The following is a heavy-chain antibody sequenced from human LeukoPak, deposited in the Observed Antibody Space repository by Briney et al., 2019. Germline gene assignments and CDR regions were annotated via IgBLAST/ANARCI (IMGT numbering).Heavy chain of an antibody. D-gene: IGHD4-17*01. CDR2: LYYSGST. CDR1: GGSISSSSYY. CDR3: ARDPTIDYGDYGAFDI. V-gene: IGHV4-39*02. Sequence: PSETLSLTCTVSGGSISSSSYYWGWVRQPPGKGLEWIGSLYYSGSTYYNPSLKSRVTISIDTSKSQFSLKLSSVTAADTAVYYCARDPTIDYGDYGAFDIWGQGTMVTVSS. J-gene: IGHJ3*02.